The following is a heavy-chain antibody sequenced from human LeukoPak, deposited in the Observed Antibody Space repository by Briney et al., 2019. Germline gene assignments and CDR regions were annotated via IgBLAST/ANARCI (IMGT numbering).Heavy chain of an antibody. J-gene: IGHJ4*02. Sequence: PGGSLRLSCAASGFTFSSYAMHWVRQAPGKGLEWVAVISYDGSNKYYADSVKGRLTISRDNSKNTLYLQMNSLRAEDTAVYYCARVVVGSIWPYFDYWGQGTLVTVSS. CDR3: ARVVVGSIWPYFDY. D-gene: IGHD6-13*01. V-gene: IGHV3-30*04. CDR1: GFTFSSYA. CDR2: ISYDGSNK.